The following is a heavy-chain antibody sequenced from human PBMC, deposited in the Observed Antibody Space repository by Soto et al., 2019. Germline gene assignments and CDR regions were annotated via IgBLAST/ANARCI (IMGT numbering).Heavy chain of an antibody. CDR3: ASDGIAAGGYYYYGMDV. J-gene: IGHJ6*02. Sequence: KSSETLSLTCTVSGGSISSYYWSWIRQPAGKGLEWIGRIYTSGSTNYNPSLKSRVTMSVDTSKNQFSLKLSSVTAADTAVYYCASDGIAAGGYYYYGMDVWGQGTTVTVSS. CDR1: GGSISSYY. CDR2: IYTSGST. V-gene: IGHV4-4*07. D-gene: IGHD6-13*01.